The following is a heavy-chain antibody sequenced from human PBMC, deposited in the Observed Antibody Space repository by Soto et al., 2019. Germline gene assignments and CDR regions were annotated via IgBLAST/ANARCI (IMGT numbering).Heavy chain of an antibody. CDR2: IYYIGAY. D-gene: IGHD1-7*01. J-gene: IGHJ5*02. CDR3: ARTPETRGWLDP. Sequence: PSETLSLTCSVSGASVSSYYWSWVRQPPGKGLEWIGYIYYIGAYNYNPSLKSRVTISVDTSKNQFSLKLTSVTAADTAVYYCARTPETRGWLDPWGQGTLVTVSS. V-gene: IGHV4-59*02. CDR1: GASVSSYY.